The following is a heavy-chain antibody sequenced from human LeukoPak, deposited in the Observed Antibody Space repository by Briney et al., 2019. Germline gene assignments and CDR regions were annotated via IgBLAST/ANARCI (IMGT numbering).Heavy chain of an antibody. CDR1: GFTFSSCA. CDR2: ISGSGGST. Sequence: PGGSLRLSCAASGFTFSSCAMSWVRQAPGKGLEWVSAISGSGGSTYYADSVKGRFTISRDNSKNTLYLQMNSLRAEDTAVYYCAKDLSPGATRVLGIAAAGTTLPNDAFDIWGQGTIVTVSS. V-gene: IGHV3-23*01. D-gene: IGHD6-13*01. J-gene: IGHJ3*02. CDR3: AKDLSPGATRVLGIAAAGTTLPNDAFDI.